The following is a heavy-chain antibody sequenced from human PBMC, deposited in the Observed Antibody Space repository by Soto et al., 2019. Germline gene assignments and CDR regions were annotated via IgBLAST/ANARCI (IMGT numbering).Heavy chain of an antibody. V-gene: IGHV4-34*01. CDR1: SGSFSGFY. J-gene: IGHJ4*02. Sequence: SETLSLTCSIYSGSFSGFYWSWIRQPPGKRLEWIGEISQSGSTNYNPSLKSRVSISVGTSKNQFSLNLTSVTAADTAVYYCARAPKVSGSSQTRPDFWGQGALVTVSS. D-gene: IGHD6-6*01. CDR3: ARAPKVSGSSQTRPDF. CDR2: ISQSGST.